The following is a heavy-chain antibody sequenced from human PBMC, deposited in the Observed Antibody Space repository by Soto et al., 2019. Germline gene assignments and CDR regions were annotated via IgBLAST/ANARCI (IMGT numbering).Heavy chain of an antibody. CDR3: ARGLSFYYDSSGYYQFDY. D-gene: IGHD3-22*01. J-gene: IGHJ4*02. CDR2: INPNSGDT. Sequence: ASVKVSCKASGYTFTGYYMHWVRQAPGQGLEWMGWINPNSGDTHYAQKFQGRVTMTRDTSISTAYMELSRLTPDDTAVYYCARGLSFYYDSSGYYQFDYWGQGTLVTVSS. CDR1: GYTFTGYY. V-gene: IGHV1-2*02.